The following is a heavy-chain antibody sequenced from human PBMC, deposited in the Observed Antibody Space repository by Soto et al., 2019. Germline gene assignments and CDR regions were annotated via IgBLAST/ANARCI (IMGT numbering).Heavy chain of an antibody. Sequence: QVQLVESGGGVVQPGRSLRLSCAASGFTFSSYGMHWVRQAPGKGLEWVAVIWYDGSNKYYAYSVKGRFTISRDNSKNTLYLQMSSLRAEATAVYYWARVKVEDIVLMAYGPYGMDVWGQGTTVTVSS. J-gene: IGHJ6*02. V-gene: IGHV3-33*01. D-gene: IGHD2-8*01. CDR3: ARVKVEDIVLMAYGPYGMDV. CDR1: GFTFSSYG. CDR2: IWYDGSNK.